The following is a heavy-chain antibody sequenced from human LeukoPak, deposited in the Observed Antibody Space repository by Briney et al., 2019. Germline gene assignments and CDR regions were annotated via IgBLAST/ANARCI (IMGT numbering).Heavy chain of an antibody. CDR3: AKEGAASWDVDV. D-gene: IGHD3-3*02. Sequence: GGSLRLSCAASGFIFIGYGMHWVRQAPGKGPEWVAFIRPDGHDKYYADSVKGRFMISRDNSKNTVDLQMNSLRGDDTAMYYCAKEGAASWDVDVWGKGTTVTVSS. CDR2: IRPDGHDK. V-gene: IGHV3-30*02. J-gene: IGHJ6*04. CDR1: GFIFIGYG.